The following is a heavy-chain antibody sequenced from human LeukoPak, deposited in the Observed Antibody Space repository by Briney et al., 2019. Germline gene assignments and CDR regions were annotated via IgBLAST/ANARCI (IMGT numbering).Heavy chain of an antibody. CDR1: GYSFTSYW. V-gene: IGHV5-51*01. Sequence: GESLKISCKGSGYSFTSYWIGWVRPMPGKGLEWMGIIYLGDSDTRYSPSFQGQVTISADKSISTAYLQWSSLKASDTAMYYCARPPATYTSGWPLGYWGQGTLVTVSS. CDR2: IYLGDSDT. J-gene: IGHJ4*02. D-gene: IGHD6-19*01. CDR3: ARPPATYTSGWPLGY.